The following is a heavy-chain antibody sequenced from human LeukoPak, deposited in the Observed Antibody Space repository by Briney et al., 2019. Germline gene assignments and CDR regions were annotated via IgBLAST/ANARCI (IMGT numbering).Heavy chain of an antibody. CDR1: GGSFSGYY. Sequence: SETLSLTCAVYGGSFSGYYWSWIRQPPGKGLEWIVEINHSGSTNYNPSLKSRVTISVDTYKNQCSLKLSSVTAADTAVYYCARYSRPAATLDYWGQGTLVTVCS. J-gene: IGHJ4*02. D-gene: IGHD2-2*01. V-gene: IGHV4-34*01. CDR2: INHSGST. CDR3: ARYSRPAATLDY.